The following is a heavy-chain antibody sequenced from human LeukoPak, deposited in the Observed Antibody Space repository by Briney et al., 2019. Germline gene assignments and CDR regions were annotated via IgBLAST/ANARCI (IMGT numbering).Heavy chain of an antibody. CDR3: ARDSPVPAATIIGWFDP. D-gene: IGHD2-2*01. V-gene: IGHV3-48*04. Sequence: PGGSLRLSCAASGFTFSSYSMNWVRQAPGKGLEWVSYISSSSTIYYADSVKGRFTISRDNAKNSLYLQMNSLRAEDTAVYYCARDSPVPAATIIGWFDPWGQGTLVTVSS. J-gene: IGHJ5*02. CDR2: ISSSSTI. CDR1: GFTFSSYS.